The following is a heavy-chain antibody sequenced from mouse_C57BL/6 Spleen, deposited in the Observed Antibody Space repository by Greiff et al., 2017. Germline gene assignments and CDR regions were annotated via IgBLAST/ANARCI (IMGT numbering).Heavy chain of an antibody. CDR3: ARGWSSSYEGYYAMDY. D-gene: IGHD1-1*01. CDR2: IDPSDSET. CDR1: GYTFTSYW. J-gene: IGHJ4*01. Sequence: QVQLQQPGAELVRPGSSVKLSCKASGYTFTSYWMHWVKQRPIQGLEWIGNIDPSDSETHYNQKFKDKATLTVDKSSSTAYMQLSSLTSEDSAVYYCARGWSSSYEGYYAMDYWGQGTSVTVSS. V-gene: IGHV1-52*01.